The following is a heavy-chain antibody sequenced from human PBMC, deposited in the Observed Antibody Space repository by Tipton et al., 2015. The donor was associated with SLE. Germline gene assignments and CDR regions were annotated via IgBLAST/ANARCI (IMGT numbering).Heavy chain of an antibody. CDR1: GFTFSSYG. CDR2: IWYDGSNK. V-gene: IGHV3-33*01. J-gene: IGHJ4*02. Sequence: SLRLSCAASGFTFSSYGMHLVRQAPGKGLEWVAVIWYDGSNKYYADSLKGRFTISRDNSKNTLYLQMNGLRAEDTAVYYCARPLLYYFDYWGQGTLVTVSS. CDR3: ARPLLYYFDY.